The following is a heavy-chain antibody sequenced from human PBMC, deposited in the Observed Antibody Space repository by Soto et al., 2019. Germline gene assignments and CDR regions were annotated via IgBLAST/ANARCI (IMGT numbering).Heavy chain of an antibody. CDR2: LSNTGRRT. CDR1: VFPFVANA. D-gene: IGHD1-26*01. Sequence: GGSLRLSCVVSVFPFVANAMSWVRQAPGKGLEWVSGLSNTGRRTSYADSVKGRFNISRDNSENTVYLQMNSLRVEDTAVYYCATEMGATQGPFDNWGQGTLVTVSS. V-gene: IGHV3-23*01. CDR3: ATEMGATQGPFDN. J-gene: IGHJ4*02.